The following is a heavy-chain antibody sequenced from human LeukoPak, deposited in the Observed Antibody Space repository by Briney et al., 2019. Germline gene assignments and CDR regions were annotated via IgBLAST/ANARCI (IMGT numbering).Heavy chain of an antibody. CDR1: GGSISSYY. V-gene: IGHV4-4*07. D-gene: IGHD6-13*01. J-gene: IGHJ3*02. Sequence: PSETLSLTCTVSGGSISSYYWSWIRQPAGKGLEWIGRIYTSGSTNYNPSLKSRVTMSVDTSKNQFSLKLSSVTAADTAVYYCASASSWSSEDAFDIWGQGKRVTVSS. CDR2: IYTSGST. CDR3: ASASSWSSEDAFDI.